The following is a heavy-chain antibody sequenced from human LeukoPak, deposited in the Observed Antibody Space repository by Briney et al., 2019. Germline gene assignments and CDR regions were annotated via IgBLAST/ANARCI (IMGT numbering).Heavy chain of an antibody. CDR1: GFTVSSNY. D-gene: IGHD2-2*01. Sequence: GGSLRLSCAASGFTVSSNYMSWVRQAPGKGLGWVSVIYSGGNTYYADSVKGRFTIPRDNSKNTLYLQMNSLRAEDTAVYYCARVPSKRYHLPYFDYWGQGTLVTVSS. J-gene: IGHJ4*02. CDR2: IYSGGNT. V-gene: IGHV3-66*02. CDR3: ARVPSKRYHLPYFDY.